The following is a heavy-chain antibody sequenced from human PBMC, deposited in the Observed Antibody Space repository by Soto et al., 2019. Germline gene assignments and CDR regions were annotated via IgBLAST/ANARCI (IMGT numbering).Heavy chain of an antibody. D-gene: IGHD3-22*01. J-gene: IGHJ5*02. V-gene: IGHV2-5*02. Sequence: GSGPTLVNPTQTLTLTCTFSGFSLSTSGVGVGWIRQPPGKALEWLALIYWDDDKRYSPSLKSRLTITKDTSKNQVVLTMSNMDPVDTATYYCARIPPMGRMIVVVTNWFDPWGQGTLVTVSS. CDR3: ARIPPMGRMIVVVTNWFDP. CDR1: GFSLSTSGVG. CDR2: IYWDDDK.